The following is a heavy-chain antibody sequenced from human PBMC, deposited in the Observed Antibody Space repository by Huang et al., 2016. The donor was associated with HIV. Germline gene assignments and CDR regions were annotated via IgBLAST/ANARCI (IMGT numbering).Heavy chain of an antibody. Sequence: QVQLQESGPGLVKPSETLSLTYTVSGGSISGYFWNWIRQPPGKGLEWTGSIYYSGSPYYSPTLKSRVTIILDKSKNQFSLKLTSVTAADTAMYYCARFSSDKGAFDIWGQGTMVTVSS. CDR2: IYYSGSP. V-gene: IGHV4-59*12. J-gene: IGHJ3*02. CDR1: GGSISGYF. CDR3: ARFSSDKGAFDI. D-gene: IGHD3-3*01.